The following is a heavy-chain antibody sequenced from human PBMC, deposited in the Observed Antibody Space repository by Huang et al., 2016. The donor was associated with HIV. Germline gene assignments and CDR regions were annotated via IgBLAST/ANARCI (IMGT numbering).Heavy chain of an antibody. V-gene: IGHV3-7*03. CDR1: SFTFSTYW. J-gene: IGHJ3*01. D-gene: IGHD3-10*01. CDR2: IKQDGSEK. CDR3: VRAQYYYVWGTYYPYTFDV. Sequence: EVQLVESGGGLVQPGGSLRLSCVASSFTFSTYWMTWVRQAQGKGLEWVANIKQDGSEKYYVDSGKGRFTFSRDNAKNAVYLQMNSLRVEDTAVYYCVRAQYYYVWGTYYPYTFDVWGHGTMVTVSS.